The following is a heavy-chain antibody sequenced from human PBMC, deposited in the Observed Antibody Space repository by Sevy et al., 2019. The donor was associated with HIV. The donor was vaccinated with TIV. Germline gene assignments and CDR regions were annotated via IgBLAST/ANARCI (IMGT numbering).Heavy chain of an antibody. CDR2: IVVGSGNT. Sequence: ASVKVSCKASGFTFTSSAVQWVRQARGQRLEWIGWIVVGSGNTNYAQKFQERVTITRDMSTSTAYMELSSLRSEDTAVYYCAADLPSSYYGSGSGLNYYYYYGMDVWGQGTTVTVSS. D-gene: IGHD3-10*01. CDR3: AADLPSSYYGSGSGLNYYYYYGMDV. J-gene: IGHJ6*02. CDR1: GFTFTSSA. V-gene: IGHV1-58*01.